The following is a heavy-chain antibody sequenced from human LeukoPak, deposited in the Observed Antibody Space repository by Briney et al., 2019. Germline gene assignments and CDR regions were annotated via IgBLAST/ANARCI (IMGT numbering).Heavy chain of an antibody. D-gene: IGHD3-3*01. CDR2: IYYSGST. CDR1: GGSISSYY. CDR3: ARAMYYDFWSGPLGDYYYMDV. Sequence: SETLSLTCTVSGGSISSYYWSWIRQPPGKGLEWIGYIYYSGSTNYNPSLKGRVTISVDTSKNQFSLKLSSVTAADTAVYYCARAMYYDFWSGPLGDYYYMDVWGKGTTVTVSS. V-gene: IGHV4-59*01. J-gene: IGHJ6*03.